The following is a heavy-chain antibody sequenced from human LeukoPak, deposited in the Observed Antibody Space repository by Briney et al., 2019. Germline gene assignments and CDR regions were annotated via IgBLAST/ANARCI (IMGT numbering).Heavy chain of an antibody. V-gene: IGHV3-21*01. CDR3: ARDGYDYNFDY. CDR1: GFTFSSYS. CDR2: ISSSSSYI. D-gene: IGHD5-12*01. Sequence: GGSLRLSCAASGFTFSSYSMNWVRQAPVKGLEWVSSISSSSSYIYYADSVKGRFTISRDNAKNSLYLQMNSLRAEDTAVYYCARDGYDYNFDYWGQGTLVTVSS. J-gene: IGHJ4*02.